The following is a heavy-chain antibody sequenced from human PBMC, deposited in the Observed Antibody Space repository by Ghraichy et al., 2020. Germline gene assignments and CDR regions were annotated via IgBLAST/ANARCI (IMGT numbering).Heavy chain of an antibody. V-gene: IGHV3-23*01. CDR1: GFTFSSYA. CDR2: ISGSGGST. CDR3: ARDRANYDFWSGYSVGRSDAFDI. J-gene: IGHJ3*02. D-gene: IGHD3-3*01. Sequence: GESLNISCAASGFTFSSYAMSWVRQAPGKGLEWVSAISGSGGSTYYADSVKGRFTISRDNSKNTLYLQMNSLRAEDTAVYYCARDRANYDFWSGYSVGRSDAFDIWGQGTMVTVSS.